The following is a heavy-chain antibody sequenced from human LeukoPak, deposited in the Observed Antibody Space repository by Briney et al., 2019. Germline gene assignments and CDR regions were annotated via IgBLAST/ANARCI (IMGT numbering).Heavy chain of an antibody. V-gene: IGHV3-11*04. Sequence: GGSLRLSCAASGFTFSDYYMCWIRQAPGKGLEWISYMSSSGSTISYADSVTGRFTVSRDNAKNSLYLQMNSLRAEDTAVYYCARSILPAANAIDYWGQGTLLTVSS. CDR3: ARSILPAANAIDY. D-gene: IGHD2-2*01. J-gene: IGHJ4*02. CDR1: GFTFSDYY. CDR2: MSSSGSTI.